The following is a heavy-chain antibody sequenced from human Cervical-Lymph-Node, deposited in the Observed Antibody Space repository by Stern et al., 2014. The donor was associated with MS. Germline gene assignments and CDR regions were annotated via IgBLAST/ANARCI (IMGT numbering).Heavy chain of an antibody. V-gene: IGHV4-59*11. CDR1: GASFSTHF. D-gene: IGHD1-14*01. Sequence: VQLLESGPGLVKPSETLSLTCNVSGASFSTHFWSWIRQPPGKALEWIGCIFQSGSTYYNPSLKSRVTISIDTYRNQFSMKLTSVTAADTAVYYCAREPESWGQGTLVTVSS. J-gene: IGHJ5*02. CDR2: IFQSGST. CDR3: AREPES.